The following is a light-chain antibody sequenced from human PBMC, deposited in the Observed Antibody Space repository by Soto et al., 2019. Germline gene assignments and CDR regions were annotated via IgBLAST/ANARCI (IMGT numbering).Light chain of an antibody. CDR2: GAS. CDR3: QQYGSSPLT. Sequence: EIVLTQSPGTLSLSPGVRATLSCRASQSVSSNYLAWYQQKPGQAPRLLIYGASSRATGIPDRFSGSGSGTDFTLTISRLEPEDFAVYYCQQYGSSPLTLGGGTKVDIK. CDR1: QSVSSNY. V-gene: IGKV3-20*01. J-gene: IGKJ4*01.